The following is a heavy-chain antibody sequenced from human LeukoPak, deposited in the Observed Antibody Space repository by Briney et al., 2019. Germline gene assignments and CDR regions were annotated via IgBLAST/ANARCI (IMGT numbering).Heavy chain of an antibody. V-gene: IGHV3-73*01. D-gene: IGHD2-15*01. CDR3: TRRYCSGGSCYGDGLDY. CDR2: IRSKANSYAT. CDR1: GFTFSGSA. Sequence: GGSLRLSCAASGFTFSGSAMHWVRQASGKGLKWVGRIRSKANSYATVYAASVKGRFTISRDDSKNTAYLQMNSLKTEDTAVYYCTRRYCSGGSCYGDGLDYWGQGTLVTVSS. J-gene: IGHJ4*02.